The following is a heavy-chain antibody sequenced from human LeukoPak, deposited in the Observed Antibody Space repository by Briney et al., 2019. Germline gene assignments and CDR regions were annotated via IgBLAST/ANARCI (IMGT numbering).Heavy chain of an antibody. CDR2: IYYSGST. J-gene: IGHJ4*02. CDR1: GGSISSYY. Sequence: PSETLSLTCTVSGGSISSYYWRWIRQPPGKGLEWIGYIYYSGSTNYNLSLKSRVNISVDTSKNQFSLKLSSVTAADTAVYYCARSQGSSGYAPLGYWGQGTLVTVSS. V-gene: IGHV4-59*01. CDR3: ARSQGSSGYAPLGY. D-gene: IGHD3-22*01.